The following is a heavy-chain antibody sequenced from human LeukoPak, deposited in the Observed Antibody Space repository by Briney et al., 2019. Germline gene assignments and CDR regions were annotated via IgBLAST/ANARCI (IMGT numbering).Heavy chain of an antibody. CDR3: ARDRDPYDSSGYYIRWYYFDY. Sequence: GGSLRLSCAASGLTFSDYGMSWVRQAPGKGLEWVANINQGGSEKYYVDSVKGRFTISRDNAKNSLYLQMNSLRAEDTAVYYCARDRDPYDSSGYYIRWYYFDYWGQGTLVTVSS. J-gene: IGHJ4*02. V-gene: IGHV3-7*01. CDR1: GLTFSDYG. CDR2: INQGGSEK. D-gene: IGHD3-22*01.